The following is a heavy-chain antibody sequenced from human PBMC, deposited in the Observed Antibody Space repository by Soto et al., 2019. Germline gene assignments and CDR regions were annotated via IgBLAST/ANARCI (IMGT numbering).Heavy chain of an antibody. CDR3: ARSPGEPLTWFDY. J-gene: IGHJ4*02. Sequence: NPSETLSLTCAVSCGSISSGGYSWSWIRQPPGKGLEWIGYIYHSGSTYYNPSLKSRVTISVDRSKNQFSLKLSSVTAADTAVYYCARSPGEPLTWFDYWGQGTLVTVSS. CDR2: IYHSGST. V-gene: IGHV4-30-2*01. D-gene: IGHD3-10*01. CDR1: CGSISSGGYS.